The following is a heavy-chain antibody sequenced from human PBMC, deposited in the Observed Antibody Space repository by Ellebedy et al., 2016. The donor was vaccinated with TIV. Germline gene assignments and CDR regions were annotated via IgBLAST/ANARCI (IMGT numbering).Heavy chain of an antibody. CDR3: ARGLYTTSWARFDT. D-gene: IGHD6-13*01. V-gene: IGHV1-8*02. Sequence: AASVKVSCKASGYTFTSYDINWLRQATGQGPEWMGWMDPNSGKTDYAQKFQGRVTITRRASTSTAHMELSSLRSDDTAVYYCARGLYTTSWARFDTWGQGTLVTVSP. CDR1: GYTFTSYD. J-gene: IGHJ4*02. CDR2: MDPNSGKT.